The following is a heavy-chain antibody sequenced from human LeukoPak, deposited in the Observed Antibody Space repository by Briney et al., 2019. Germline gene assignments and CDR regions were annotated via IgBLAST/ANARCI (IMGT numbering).Heavy chain of an antibody. CDR3: ASRYSGYPVYYYYGMDV. J-gene: IGHJ6*02. CDR2: VIPIFGIA. V-gene: IGHV1-69*04. Sequence: ASVKVSCKASGGTFSSYAIIWVRQAPGQGLEWMGRVIPIFGIANYAQKFQGRVTITADKSTSTAYMELSSLRSEDTAVYYCASRYSGYPVYYYYGMDVWGQGTTVTVSS. D-gene: IGHD5-12*01. CDR1: GGTFSSYA.